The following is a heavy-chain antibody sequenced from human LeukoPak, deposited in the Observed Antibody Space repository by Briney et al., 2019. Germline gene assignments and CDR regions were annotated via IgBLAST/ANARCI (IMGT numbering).Heavy chain of an antibody. CDR3: ARVHSNSSSLLDY. V-gene: IGHV4-34*01. Sequence: KPSETLSLTCAVYGGSFSGYYWSWIRQPPGKGLEWIGEINHSGSTNYNPSLKSRVTISVDTSKNQFSLKLSSVTAADTAVYYCARVHSNSSSLLDYWGQGTLVTVSS. J-gene: IGHJ4*02. CDR2: INHSGST. D-gene: IGHD6-6*01. CDR1: GGSFSGYY.